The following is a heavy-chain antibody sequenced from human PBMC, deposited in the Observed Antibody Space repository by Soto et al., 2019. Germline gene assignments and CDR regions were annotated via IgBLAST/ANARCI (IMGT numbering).Heavy chain of an antibody. V-gene: IGHV1-18*01. CDR1: GYTFTSYG. Sequence: QVQLVQSGAEVKKPGASVKVSCKASGYTFTSYGISWVRQAPGQGLEWMGWISAYNGNTNYAQKLQGRVTMTIDTSTSTAYMELRSLRSDDTAVYYCARDKDYGDFVVMSYYYGMDVWGQGTTVTVSS. CDR2: ISAYNGNT. CDR3: ARDKDYGDFVVMSYYYGMDV. J-gene: IGHJ6*01. D-gene: IGHD4-17*01.